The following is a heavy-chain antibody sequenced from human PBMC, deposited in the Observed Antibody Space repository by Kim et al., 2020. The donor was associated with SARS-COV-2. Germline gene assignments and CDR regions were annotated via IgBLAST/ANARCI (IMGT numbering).Heavy chain of an antibody. CDR3: AGDLFYILELRVYYYYYYGMDV. J-gene: IGHJ6*02. D-gene: IGHD3-9*01. V-gene: IGHV3-48*03. CDR2: ISSSGSTI. CDR1: GFTFSSYE. Sequence: GGSLRLSCAASGFTFSSYEMNWVRQAPGKGLEWVSYISSSGSTIYYADSVKGRFTISRDNAKNSLYLQMNSLRAEDTAVYYCAGDLFYILELRVYYYYYYGMDVWGQGTTVTVSS.